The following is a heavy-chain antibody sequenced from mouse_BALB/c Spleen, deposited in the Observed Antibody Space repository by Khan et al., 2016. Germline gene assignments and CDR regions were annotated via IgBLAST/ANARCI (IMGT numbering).Heavy chain of an antibody. Sequence: VRLQQSGAELVKPGASVKLSCTASGFNIKDTYMHWVKQRPEQGLEWIGRIDPANGNTKYDPKFQGKATITADTSSNTAYLQLSSLTSEDTAVYYCASGTARATDYAMDYWGQGTSVTVSS. CDR2: IDPANGNT. CDR3: ASGTARATDYAMDY. CDR1: GFNIKDTY. D-gene: IGHD3-2*01. J-gene: IGHJ4*01. V-gene: IGHV14-3*02.